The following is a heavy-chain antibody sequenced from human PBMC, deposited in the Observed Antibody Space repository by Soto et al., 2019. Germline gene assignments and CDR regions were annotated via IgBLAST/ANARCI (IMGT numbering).Heavy chain of an antibody. J-gene: IGHJ4*02. CDR1: GGTFSSYA. CDR2: IIPIFGTA. V-gene: IGHV1-69*13. CDR3: ARGTTGYYYDSSGTYVFDY. D-gene: IGHD3-22*01. Sequence: SVKVSCKASGGTFSSYAISWVRQAPGQGLEWMGGIIPIFGTANYAQKFQGRVTITADESTSTAYMELSSLRSEDTAVYYCARGTTGYYYDSSGTYVFDYWGQGTLVTVSS.